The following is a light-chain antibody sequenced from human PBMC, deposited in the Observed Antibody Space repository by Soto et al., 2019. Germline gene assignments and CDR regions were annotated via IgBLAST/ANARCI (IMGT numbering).Light chain of an antibody. V-gene: IGLV2-14*01. CDR1: SSDVGGYNY. CDR3: SSYTNSNTSPPYV. CDR2: EVS. Sequence: QSVLTQPASVSGSPGQSITISCTGTSSDVGGYNYVSWYQQHPGKAPKLMIYEVSSRPSGVSNRFSGSKSGNTASLTISGLQAEDEADYYCSSYTNSNTSPPYVFGAGTKVTVL. J-gene: IGLJ1*01.